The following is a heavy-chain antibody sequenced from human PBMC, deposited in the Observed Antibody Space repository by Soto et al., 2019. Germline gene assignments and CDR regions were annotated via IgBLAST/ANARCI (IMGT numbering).Heavy chain of an antibody. Sequence: GGSLRLSCAASGFAFSTYGMHWVRQAPGKGLEWVAVIWYDGNNQYYTDSVEGRFTISRDNSHNTLYLQMNSLRAEDTAVYYCARDDIPGIAVATYGMDVWGQGTTVTVSS. CDR3: ARDDIPGIAVATYGMDV. J-gene: IGHJ6*02. CDR1: GFAFSTYG. D-gene: IGHD6-19*01. CDR2: IWYDGNNQ. V-gene: IGHV3-33*01.